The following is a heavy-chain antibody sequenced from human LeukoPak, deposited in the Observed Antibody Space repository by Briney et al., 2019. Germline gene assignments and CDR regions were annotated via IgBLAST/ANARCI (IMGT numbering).Heavy chain of an antibody. CDR1: GFTFGSYS. CDR3: ARSHYDFWSGYYTRGGFDY. V-gene: IGHV3-21*01. CDR2: IGSSSSYI. J-gene: IGHJ4*02. Sequence: KSWGSLRLSCAASGFTFGSYSMNWVRQAPGKGLEWVSSIGSSSSYIYYADSVKGRFTISRDNAKNSLYLQMNSLRAEDTAVYYCARSHYDFWSGYYTRGGFDYWGQGTLVTVSS. D-gene: IGHD3-3*01.